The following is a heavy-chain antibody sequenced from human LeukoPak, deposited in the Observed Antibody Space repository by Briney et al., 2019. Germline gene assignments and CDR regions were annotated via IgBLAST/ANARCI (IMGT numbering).Heavy chain of an antibody. V-gene: IGHV3-7*01. CDR1: GFTFSSYG. Sequence: GGTLRLSCAASGFTFSSYGMSWVRQAPGKGLEWVANIKQDGSEKYYVDSVKGRFTISRDNAKNSLYLQMNSLRAEDTAVYYCARGPEGYYDYVWGSYRLFDYWGQGTLVTVSS. CDR2: IKQDGSEK. J-gene: IGHJ4*02. CDR3: ARGPEGYYDYVWGSYRLFDY. D-gene: IGHD3-16*02.